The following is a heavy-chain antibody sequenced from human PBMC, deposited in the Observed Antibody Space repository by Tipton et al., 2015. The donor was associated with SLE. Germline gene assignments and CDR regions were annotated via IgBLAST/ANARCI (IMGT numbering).Heavy chain of an antibody. CDR2: IYYSGST. V-gene: IGHV4-59*01. CDR1: GGSISSYY. Sequence: TLSLTCTVSGGSISSYYWSWIRQPPGKGLEWIGYIYYSGSTNYNPPLKSRVTISVDTSKNQFSLKLSSVTAADTAVYYCARGRGSSGLDYWGQGTLVTVSS. D-gene: IGHD3-22*01. J-gene: IGHJ4*02. CDR3: ARGRGSSGLDY.